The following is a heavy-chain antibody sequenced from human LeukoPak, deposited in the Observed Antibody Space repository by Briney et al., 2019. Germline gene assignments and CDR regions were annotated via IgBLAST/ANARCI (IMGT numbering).Heavy chain of an antibody. CDR2: IYPGDSDT. CDR3: ARSDCSSTSCEFDY. Sequence: GESLKISCKGSGYSYTSYWIGWVRQMPGKGLDWMGIIYPGDSDTRYSPSFQGQVTISADKSISTAYLQWSSLKASDTAMYYCARSDCSSTSCEFDYWGQGTLVTVSS. CDR1: GYSYTSYW. V-gene: IGHV5-51*01. J-gene: IGHJ4*02. D-gene: IGHD2-2*01.